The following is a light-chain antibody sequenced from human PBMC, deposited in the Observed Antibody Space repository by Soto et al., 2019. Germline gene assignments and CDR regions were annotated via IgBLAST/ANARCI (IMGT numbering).Light chain of an antibody. CDR3: HQYDDGPYT. J-gene: IGKJ2*01. Sequence: EILMTQSPATLSRSPWEIATLSCRASQSVSSNVAWYQQIPGQTPRLLIYGASTRATGIPVRFSGSGSGTEFTLTISSLQSEDFAVYYCHQYDDGPYTLGQGTKVDI. CDR2: GAS. V-gene: IGKV3-15*01. CDR1: QSVSSN.